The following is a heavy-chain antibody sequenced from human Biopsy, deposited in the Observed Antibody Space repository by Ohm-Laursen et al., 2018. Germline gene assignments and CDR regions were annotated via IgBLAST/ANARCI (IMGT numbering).Heavy chain of an antibody. CDR3: VKAYSAIYWFDP. V-gene: IGHV3-21*04. D-gene: IGHD2-21*01. Sequence: GSLRLSCAASGFDFSDYSMSWVRQAPGKGLEWVSSVTTTSSYIYYADSVKGRFTISRDNAKNSLYLQMNSLRADDTAVYYCVKAYSAIYWFDPWGQGTLVTVSS. J-gene: IGHJ5*02. CDR1: GFDFSDYS. CDR2: VTTTSSYI.